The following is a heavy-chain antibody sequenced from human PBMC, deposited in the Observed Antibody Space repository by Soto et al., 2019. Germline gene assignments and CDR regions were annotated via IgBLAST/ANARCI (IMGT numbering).Heavy chain of an antibody. CDR1: GFAFGNYP. J-gene: IGHJ3*02. Sequence: EAQLLQSGGGLVPPGGSLRLSCVASGFAFGNYPMAWVRQTPGKGLQWMSTISGSGGMTDYEDSVRGRFITSIDHSKDTVHLQMTSLRADDTAVYYCAKDRTMARGIRAFDIWGQGTTVTISS. CDR2: ISGSGGMT. V-gene: IGHV3-23*01. CDR3: AKDRTMARGIRAFDI. D-gene: IGHD3-10*01.